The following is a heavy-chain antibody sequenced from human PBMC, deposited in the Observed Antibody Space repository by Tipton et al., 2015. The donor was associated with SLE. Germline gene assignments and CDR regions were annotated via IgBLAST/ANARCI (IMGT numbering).Heavy chain of an antibody. Sequence: TLSLTCTVSGGSISSGGYYWSWIRQHPGKGLEWIGYIYYSGSTYYNPSLKSRVTISVDTSKNQFSLKLSSVTAADTAVYYCARDNNSGYGNFDYWGQGTLVTVSS. D-gene: IGHD5-12*01. CDR3: ARDNNSGYGNFDY. CDR2: IYYSGST. CDR1: GGSISSGGYY. J-gene: IGHJ4*02. V-gene: IGHV4-31*03.